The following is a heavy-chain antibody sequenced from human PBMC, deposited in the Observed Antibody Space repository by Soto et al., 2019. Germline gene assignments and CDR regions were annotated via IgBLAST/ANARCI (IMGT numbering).Heavy chain of an antibody. D-gene: IGHD2-2*01. V-gene: IGHV3-23*01. J-gene: IGHJ6*03. Sequence: EVQLLESGGGLVQPGGSLRLSCAASGFTFSSYAMSWVRQPPGRGLGWVSAISGSGGSTYYADSVKGRFTISRDNSKNTLYLQMNSLRAEDTAVYYCAKTMPNYYYYYMDVWGKGTTVTVSS. CDR1: GFTFSSYA. CDR3: AKTMPNYYYYYMDV. CDR2: ISGSGGST.